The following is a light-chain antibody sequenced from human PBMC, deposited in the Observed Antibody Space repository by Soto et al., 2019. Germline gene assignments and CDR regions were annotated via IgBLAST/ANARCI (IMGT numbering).Light chain of an antibody. CDR3: SSYTSSSTLEGV. V-gene: IGLV2-14*01. Sequence: QSVLTQPASVSGSPGQSITISCTGTSSDVGGYNYVSWYQQHPGKAPKLMIYEVSNRPSGVSNRFSGSRSGRTASLTISGLQAEDEAEYYCSSYTSSSTLEGVFGTETKVTVL. J-gene: IGLJ1*01. CDR2: EVS. CDR1: SSDVGGYNY.